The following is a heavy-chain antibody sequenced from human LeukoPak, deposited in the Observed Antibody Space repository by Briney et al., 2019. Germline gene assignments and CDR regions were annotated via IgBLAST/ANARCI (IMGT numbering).Heavy chain of an antibody. Sequence: GGSLRLSCAASGFTFSSYAMSWVRQAPGKGLEWVSDISGSGGSTYYADSVKGRFIISRDNSKNTLYLQMNSLRAEDTAVYYCAKVPYDSSGYYYFDYWGQGTLVTVSS. V-gene: IGHV3-23*01. D-gene: IGHD3-22*01. CDR2: ISGSGGST. CDR1: GFTFSSYA. CDR3: AKVPYDSSGYYYFDY. J-gene: IGHJ4*02.